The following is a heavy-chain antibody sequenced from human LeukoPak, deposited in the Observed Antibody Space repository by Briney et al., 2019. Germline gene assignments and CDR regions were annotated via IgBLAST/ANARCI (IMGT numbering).Heavy chain of an antibody. D-gene: IGHD4-17*01. Sequence: GGSLRLSCAASGLTVTNSYWNWVRQPPGKGPEWISLIYTNGNTQYADSVKGRFTFSRDISKNTLYLQMNSLRVEDTAVYFCTYGDYPLTYWGQGTLVSVSS. V-gene: IGHV3-66*01. CDR1: GLTVTNSY. CDR3: TYGDYPLTY. CDR2: IYTNGNT. J-gene: IGHJ4*02.